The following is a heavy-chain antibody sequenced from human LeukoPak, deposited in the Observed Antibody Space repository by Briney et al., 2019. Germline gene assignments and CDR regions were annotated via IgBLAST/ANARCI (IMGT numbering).Heavy chain of an antibody. V-gene: IGHV3-21*01. CDR3: ARDRVRYDFWSGYSSYYYGMDV. Sequence: PGGSLRLSCAASGFTFSNYAMGWVRQAPGKGLEWVSSISSSSSYIYYADSVKGRFTISRDNAKNSLYLQMNSLRAEDTAVYYCARDRVRYDFWSGYSSYYYGMDVWGQGTTVTVSS. CDR2: ISSSSSYI. CDR1: GFTFSNYA. J-gene: IGHJ6*02. D-gene: IGHD3-3*01.